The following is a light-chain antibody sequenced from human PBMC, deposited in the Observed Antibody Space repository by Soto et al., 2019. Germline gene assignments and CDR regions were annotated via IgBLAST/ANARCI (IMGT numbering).Light chain of an antibody. J-gene: IGKJ4*01. Sequence: DIQMTQSPSTLSASVGDRVTITCRASQSISSWLAWYQQKPGKAPKLLIYKASSLESGVPSRFSGSGSVTEFTLTISSLQPDDFATYYCQQYTSSSSFGGGNKVDI. CDR1: QSISSW. CDR2: KAS. CDR3: QQYTSSSS. V-gene: IGKV1-5*03.